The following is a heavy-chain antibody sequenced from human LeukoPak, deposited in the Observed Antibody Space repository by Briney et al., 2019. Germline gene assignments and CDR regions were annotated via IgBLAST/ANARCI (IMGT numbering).Heavy chain of an antibody. D-gene: IGHD2/OR15-2a*01. CDR2: ISAYNGDT. Sequence: ASVKVSCKASGYTFTSYGISWVRQAPGQGLEWMGWISAYNGDTMYAEKVQGRVTMTTDTSTSTAYMELRSLRSDDTAVYYCAREIGSYYYYMDVWGKGTTVTVSS. J-gene: IGHJ6*03. CDR1: GYTFTSYG. V-gene: IGHV1-18*01. CDR3: AREIGSYYYYMDV.